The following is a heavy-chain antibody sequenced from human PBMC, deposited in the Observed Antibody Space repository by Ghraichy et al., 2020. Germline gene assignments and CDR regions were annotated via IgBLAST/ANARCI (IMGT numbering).Heavy chain of an antibody. J-gene: IGHJ2*01. CDR1: GFTFSSYG. CDR2: IWYDGSNK. Sequence: GGPLRLSCAASGFTFSSYGMHWVRQAPGKGLEWVAVIWYDGSNKYYADSVKGRFTISRDNSKNTLYLQMNSLRAEDTAVYYCARDLNYDYGPDPNWYFDLWGRGTLVTVSS. D-gene: IGHD3-16*01. V-gene: IGHV3-33*01. CDR3: ARDLNYDYGPDPNWYFDL.